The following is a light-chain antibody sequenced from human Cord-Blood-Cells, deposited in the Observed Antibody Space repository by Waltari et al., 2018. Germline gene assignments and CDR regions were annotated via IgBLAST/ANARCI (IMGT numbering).Light chain of an antibody. V-gene: IGLV2-14*01. CDR1: SSDVGGYHY. J-gene: IGLJ3*02. Sequence: QSALTQPASVSASPGQSITTSCTGTSSDVGGYHYVSWYQQHPGKAPKLMIYEVSNRPSGVSNRFSGSKSGNTASLTISGLQAEDEADYYCSSYTSSSTWVFGGGTKLTVL. CDR3: SSYTSSSTWV. CDR2: EVS.